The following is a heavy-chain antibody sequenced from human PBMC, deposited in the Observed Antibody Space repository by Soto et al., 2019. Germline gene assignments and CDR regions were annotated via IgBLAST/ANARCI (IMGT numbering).Heavy chain of an antibody. CDR2: ISAYNGNT. D-gene: IGHD2-2*01. Sequence: ASGKVSCKSXCYTFTSYGISWLRHATGRGLEWILWISAYNGNTNYAQKLQGRVTMTTDTSTSTAYMELRSLRSDDTAVYYCARACSSTSCYFGYMEVWGKGTTVTVSS. CDR3: ARACSSTSCYFGYMEV. V-gene: IGHV1-18*01. J-gene: IGHJ6*03. CDR1: CYTFTSYG.